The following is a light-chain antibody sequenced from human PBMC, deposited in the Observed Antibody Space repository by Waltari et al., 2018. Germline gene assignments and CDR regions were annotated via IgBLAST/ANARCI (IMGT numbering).Light chain of an antibody. CDR3: YSYAGSANGV. J-gene: IGLJ3*02. V-gene: IGLV2-23*02. CDR1: SSDVGGYNL. CDR2: GVT. Sequence: QSALTQPASVSGSPGQSITISCTGTSSDVGGYNLVSWYQQHPDKAPKLVIYGVTKRPSGGSDRFSGSKSGNTASLTISGLQAEDEADYYCYSYAGSANGVFGGGTTLTVL.